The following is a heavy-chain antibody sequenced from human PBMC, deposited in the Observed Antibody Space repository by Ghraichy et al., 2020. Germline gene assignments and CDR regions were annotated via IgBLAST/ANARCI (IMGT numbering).Heavy chain of an antibody. CDR3: ARADFVLVPAAMRHTSSSPYYYYYMDV. CDR2: INSDGSST. D-gene: IGHD2-2*01. Sequence: GGSLRLSCAASGFTISSYWMRWVRQAPGKGLVWVSGINSDGSSTNYADSVKGRFTISRDNAKNTLYLQMNSLRVEDTAVYYCARADFVLVPAAMRHTSSSPYYYYYMDVWGKGTTVTVSS. V-gene: IGHV3-74*01. CDR1: GFTISSYW. J-gene: IGHJ6*03.